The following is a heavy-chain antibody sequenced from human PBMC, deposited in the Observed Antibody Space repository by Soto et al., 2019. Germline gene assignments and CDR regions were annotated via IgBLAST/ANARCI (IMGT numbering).Heavy chain of an antibody. D-gene: IGHD1-26*01. CDR3: ARVLDY. CDR1: GGSISSGGYS. Sequence: SETLSLTCAVSGGSISSGGYSWSWIRQPPGKGLEWIGYMYHSGSTYYNPSLKSRVTISIDRSKNQFSLKLSSLTAADTAVYYCARVLDYWGQGILVTVSS. J-gene: IGHJ4*02. V-gene: IGHV4-30-2*01. CDR2: MYHSGST.